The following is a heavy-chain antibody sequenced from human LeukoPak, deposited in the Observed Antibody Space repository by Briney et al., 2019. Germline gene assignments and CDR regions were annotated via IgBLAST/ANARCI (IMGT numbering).Heavy chain of an antibody. Sequence: SQTLSLTCTVSGGSISSGNYYWSWIRQHPGKGLEWIGYTFYSGNTYYNPSLKSRVTISVDTSKNQFSLKLSSVTAADTAVYYCARLSGDYETPAFDIWGQGTMVTVSS. J-gene: IGHJ3*02. D-gene: IGHD4-17*01. CDR3: ARLSGDYETPAFDI. CDR2: TFYSGNT. V-gene: IGHV4-30-4*08. CDR1: GGSISSGNYY.